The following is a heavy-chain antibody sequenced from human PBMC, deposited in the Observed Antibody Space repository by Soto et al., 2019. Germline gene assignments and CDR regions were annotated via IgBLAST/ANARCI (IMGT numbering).Heavy chain of an antibody. CDR1: GDSISSYY. CDR3: SRVFGAYWYFDY. CDR2: ISNSWGT. V-gene: IGHV4-59*01. Sequence: SETLSLTCTVSGDSISSYYWSWVRQPPGQGLEWIGYISNSWGTNVNPSLNGRVTLSVYASMNQFSLRLSSVTAADTAVYFCSRVFGAYWYFDYWGRGTLVTVSS. J-gene: IGHJ4*02. D-gene: IGHD2-8*02.